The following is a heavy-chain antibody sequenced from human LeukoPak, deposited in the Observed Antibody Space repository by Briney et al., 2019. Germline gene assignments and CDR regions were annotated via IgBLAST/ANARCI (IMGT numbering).Heavy chain of an antibody. Sequence: GGSLRLSCAASGFTVSSYSMNWVRQAPGKGLEWVSSISSSSSYIYYADSVKGRFTISRDNSKNTLYLQMNSLRAEDTAVYYCAKSQQLVTPFDYWGQGTLVTVSS. J-gene: IGHJ4*02. V-gene: IGHV3-21*04. CDR2: ISSSSSYI. CDR3: AKSQQLVTPFDY. CDR1: GFTVSSYS. D-gene: IGHD6-13*01.